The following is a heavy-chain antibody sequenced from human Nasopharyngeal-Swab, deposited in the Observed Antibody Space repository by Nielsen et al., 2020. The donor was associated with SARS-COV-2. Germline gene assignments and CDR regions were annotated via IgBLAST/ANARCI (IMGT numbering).Heavy chain of an antibody. Sequence: GESLKISCAASGFTFSSYAMHWVRQAPGKGLEWVAVISYDGSNKYYADSVKGRFTISRDNSKNTLYLQMNSLRAEDTAVYYCARAPQQWLVPDYWGQGTLVTVSS. V-gene: IGHV3-30-3*01. CDR1: GFTFSSYA. J-gene: IGHJ4*02. CDR2: ISYDGSNK. CDR3: ARAPQQWLVPDY. D-gene: IGHD6-19*01.